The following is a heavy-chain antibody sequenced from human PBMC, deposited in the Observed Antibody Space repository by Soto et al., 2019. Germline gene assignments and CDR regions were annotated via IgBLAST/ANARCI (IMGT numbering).Heavy chain of an antibody. D-gene: IGHD3-22*01. CDR2: IYSGGST. V-gene: IGHV3-53*01. CDR3: ARAYYDSSGYYYHPSYYFDY. J-gene: IGHJ4*02. CDR1: GFTVSSNY. Sequence: GGSLRLSCAASGFTVSSNYMSWVRQAPGKGLEWVSVIYSGGSTYYADSVKGRFTISRDNSKNTLYLQMNSLRAEDTAVYYCARAYYDSSGYYYHPSYYFDYWGQGTLVTVSS.